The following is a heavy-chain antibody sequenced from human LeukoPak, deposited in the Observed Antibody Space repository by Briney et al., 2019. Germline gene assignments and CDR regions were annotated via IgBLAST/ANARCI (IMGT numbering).Heavy chain of an antibody. CDR3: AKGITGTGSYSVADH. CDR2: ISESGGST. V-gene: IGHV3-23*01. Sequence: PGGTLRLSCAASGFTFSSYGMSWVRQAQGKGLEWVSAISESGGSTFYADSVKGRFTISRDNSKNTLYLQMNSLGAEDTAVYYCAKGITGTGSYSVADHWGQGILVTVSS. J-gene: IGHJ4*02. D-gene: IGHD1-26*01. CDR1: GFTFSSYG.